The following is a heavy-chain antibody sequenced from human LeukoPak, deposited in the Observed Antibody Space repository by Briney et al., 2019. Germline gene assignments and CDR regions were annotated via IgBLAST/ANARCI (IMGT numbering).Heavy chain of an antibody. D-gene: IGHD1-26*01. CDR3: AREGGQTGSYGIENWFDP. CDR1: AGSITSYY. V-gene: IGHV4-59*01. Sequence: SETLSLTCTLSAGSITSYYWSWIRQPPGKGLEWIGYIYYSGSTNYNPSLKSRVTISVDTSKNQFSPKLSSVTAADTAVYYCAREGGQTGSYGIENWFDPWGQGTLVTVSS. J-gene: IGHJ5*02. CDR2: IYYSGST.